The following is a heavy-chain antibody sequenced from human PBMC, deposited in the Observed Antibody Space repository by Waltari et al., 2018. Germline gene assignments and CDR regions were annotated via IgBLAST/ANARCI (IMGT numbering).Heavy chain of an antibody. CDR2: SSGGGVST. CDR3: AKGRDLFTY. D-gene: IGHD2-21*01. V-gene: IGHV3-23*01. J-gene: IGHJ4*02. Sequence: AATVFTFSKYGMGVVRPGPGKGLEWVSASSGGGVSTYYADSVKGRFTISRDNAKNTLYLQMNSLRAEDTAVYYCAKGRDLFTYWGQGTLVTVSS. CDR1: VFTFSKYG.